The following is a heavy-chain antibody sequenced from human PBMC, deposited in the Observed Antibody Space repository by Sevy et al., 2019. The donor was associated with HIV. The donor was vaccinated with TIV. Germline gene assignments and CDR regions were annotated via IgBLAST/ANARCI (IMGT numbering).Heavy chain of an antibody. V-gene: IGHV3-30-3*01. CDR3: ARTLGYCSGGSCYSSGWAFGI. CDR2: ISYDGSNK. D-gene: IGHD2-15*01. CDR1: GFTFSSYA. J-gene: IGHJ3*02. Sequence: GGSLRLSCAASGFTFSSYAMHWVRQAPGKGLEWVAVISYDGSNKYYADSVKGRFTISRDNSKNTLYLQMNSLRAEDTAVYYCARTLGYCSGGSCYSSGWAFGIWGQGTMVTVSS.